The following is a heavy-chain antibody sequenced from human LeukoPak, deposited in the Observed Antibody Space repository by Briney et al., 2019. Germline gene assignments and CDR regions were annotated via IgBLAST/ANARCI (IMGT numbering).Heavy chain of an antibody. J-gene: IGHJ4*02. Sequence: SVKVSCKASGGTFSSYAISRARHAPGQGLEWMGGIIPIFGTANYEQKFHGRVTMTTDTSTSTANMELRSLRSDDTAVYYCARDGVEDSYGYGPLEFDYWGQGTLVTVSS. CDR3: ARDGVEDSYGYGPLEFDY. CDR1: GGTFSSYA. V-gene: IGHV1-69*05. D-gene: IGHD5-18*01. CDR2: IIPIFGTA.